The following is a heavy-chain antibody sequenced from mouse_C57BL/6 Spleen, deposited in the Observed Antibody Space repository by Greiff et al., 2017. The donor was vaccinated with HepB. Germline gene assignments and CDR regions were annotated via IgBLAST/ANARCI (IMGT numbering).Heavy chain of an antibody. Sequence: DVMLVESGGGLVKPGGSLKLSCAASGFTFSDYGMHWVRQAPEKGLEWVAYISSGSSTIYYADTVKGRFTISRDNAKNTLFLQMTSLRSEDTAMYYCARPDYDNDYAMDYWGQGTSVTVSS. J-gene: IGHJ4*01. V-gene: IGHV5-17*01. CDR2: ISSGSSTI. D-gene: IGHD2-4*01. CDR3: ARPDYDNDYAMDY. CDR1: GFTFSDYG.